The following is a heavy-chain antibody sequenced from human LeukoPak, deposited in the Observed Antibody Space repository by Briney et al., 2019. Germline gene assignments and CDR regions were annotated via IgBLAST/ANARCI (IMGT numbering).Heavy chain of an antibody. CDR2: IYPGDSDT. CDR1: GYSFTSYW. CDR3: ARDGPAAGHAFDY. V-gene: IGHV5-51*01. Sequence: GESLKISCKGSGYSFTSYWIGWVRQMPGKGLEWMGIIYPGDSDTRYSPSFQGQVTISADKSISTAYLQWSSLKTSDTAMYYCARDGPAAGHAFDYWGQGTLVTVSS. J-gene: IGHJ4*02. D-gene: IGHD5-24*01.